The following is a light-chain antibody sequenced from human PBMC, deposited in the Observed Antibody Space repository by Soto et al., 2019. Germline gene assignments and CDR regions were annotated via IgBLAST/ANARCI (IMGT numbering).Light chain of an antibody. V-gene: IGKV3-15*01. CDR3: QQSNNWPDT. CDR1: QSVSSN. Sequence: EIVLTQSPGTLSLSPGERATLSCRASQSVSSNLAWYQQKPGQAPRLLIYGASTRATGIPARFSGSGSGTEFTLTISSLQSEDFAVYYCQQSNNWPDTFGGGTKVDIK. CDR2: GAS. J-gene: IGKJ4*01.